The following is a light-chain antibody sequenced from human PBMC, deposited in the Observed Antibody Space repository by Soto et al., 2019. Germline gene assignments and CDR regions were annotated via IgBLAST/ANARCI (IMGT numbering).Light chain of an antibody. CDR1: QSISSW. Sequence: DIQITPFPSTLSGPVGDRITITFRASQSISSWLAWYQQKQGKXPKXXIYKASSLESGVPSRFSASVSGTDFTINISSLQPEDGETYDGQQANSFPLTFGGGTKVDIK. J-gene: IGKJ4*01. CDR3: QQANSFPLT. V-gene: IGKV1-5*03. CDR2: KAS.